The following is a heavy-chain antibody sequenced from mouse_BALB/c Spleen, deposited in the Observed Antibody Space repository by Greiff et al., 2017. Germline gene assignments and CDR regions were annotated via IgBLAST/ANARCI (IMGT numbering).Heavy chain of an antibody. J-gene: IGHJ1*01. CDR2: ISYSGST. V-gene: IGHV3-2*02. CDR3: ARRDWDGDWYFDV. Sequence: EVMLVESGPGLVKPSQSLSLTCTVTGYSITSDYAWNWIRQFPGNKLEWMGYISYSGSTSYNPSLKSRISITRDTSKNQFFLQLNSVTTEDTATYYCARRDWDGDWYFDVWGAGTTVTVAS. D-gene: IGHD4-1*01. CDR1: GYSITSDYA.